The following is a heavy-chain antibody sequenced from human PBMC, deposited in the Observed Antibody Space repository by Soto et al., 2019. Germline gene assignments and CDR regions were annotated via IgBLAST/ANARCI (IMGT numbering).Heavy chain of an antibody. V-gene: IGHV4-34*01. J-gene: IGHJ4*02. CDR1: GGSFSGYY. Sequence: SETLSLTCAVYGGSFSGYYWSWIRQPPGKGLEWIGEINHSGSTNYNPSLKSRVTISVDTSKNQFSLKLSSVTAADTAVYYCARGKRKYCSSTSCPYYFDYWGQGTLVAVSS. CDR3: ARGKRKYCSSTSCPYYFDY. CDR2: INHSGST. D-gene: IGHD2-2*01.